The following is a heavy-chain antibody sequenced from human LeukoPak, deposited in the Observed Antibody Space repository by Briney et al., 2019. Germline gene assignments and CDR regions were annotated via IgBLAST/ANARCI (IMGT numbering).Heavy chain of an antibody. CDR1: GGTFSSYA. CDR3: ARGPADGSYDY. CDR2: INPNSGGT. Sequence: ASVKVSCKASGGTFSSYAISWVRQAPGQGLEWMGWINPNSGGTNYAQKFQGRVTMTRDTSINTAYMELNSLRSDDTAIYYCARGPADGSYDYWGQGTLVTFSS. V-gene: IGHV1-2*02. J-gene: IGHJ4*02. D-gene: IGHD1-26*01.